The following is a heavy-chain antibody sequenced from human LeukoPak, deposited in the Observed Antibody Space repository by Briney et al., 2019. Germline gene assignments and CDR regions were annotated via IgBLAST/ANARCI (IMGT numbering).Heavy chain of an antibody. J-gene: IGHJ3*02. D-gene: IGHD3-9*01. CDR2: IPYSGST. CDR1: GGSISSYY. Sequence: PSETLSLTCTVSGGSISSYYWSWIRQPPGKGLEWIGYIPYSGSTNYNPSLKSRVTISIDTPKNQFSLKLRSVTAADTAIYYCARQGYDILTGYIDAFDIWGQGTMVTASS. V-gene: IGHV4-59*08. CDR3: ARQGYDILTGYIDAFDI.